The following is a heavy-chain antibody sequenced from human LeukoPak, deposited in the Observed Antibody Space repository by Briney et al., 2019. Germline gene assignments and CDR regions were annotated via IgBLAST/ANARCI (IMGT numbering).Heavy chain of an antibody. J-gene: IGHJ3*02. CDR3: ARDGTFDI. Sequence: ASVRVSCKASGYTFTGYYIRWLRQAPGQGLEWMGWINPNSGDTNSAQKLQGRVTMTRDTSINTAYMDLNRLTSDDTAVYYCARDGTFDIWGQGTMVTVSS. V-gene: IGHV1-2*02. CDR2: INPNSGDT. CDR1: GYTFTGYY.